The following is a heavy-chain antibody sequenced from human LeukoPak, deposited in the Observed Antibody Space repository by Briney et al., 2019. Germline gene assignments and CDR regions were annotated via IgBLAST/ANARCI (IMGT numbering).Heavy chain of an antibody. Sequence: ASVKVSCKASGYAFTSYDNNWVRQATGQGLEWMGWINPNSGSTDSAQKFQGRVTMTANKSISTAYMELNNLRSEDTAVYYCARLVGCGTTNCYSPDNWFDPWGQGTLVTVSS. CDR3: ARLVGCGTTNCYSPDNWFDP. CDR2: INPNSGST. V-gene: IGHV1-8*01. J-gene: IGHJ5*02. CDR1: GYAFTSYD. D-gene: IGHD2-2*01.